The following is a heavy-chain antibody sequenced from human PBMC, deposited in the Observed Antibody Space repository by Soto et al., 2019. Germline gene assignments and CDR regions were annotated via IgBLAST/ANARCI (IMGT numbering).Heavy chain of an antibody. Sequence: PGESLKISCKGSGYSFTSYWIGWVLQMPGKGLEWMGIIYPGDSDTRYSPSFQGQVTISADKSISTAYLQWSSLKAADTAMYYCARTSAAGKYHYGMDVWGQGTTVTVSS. CDR3: ARTSAAGKYHYGMDV. J-gene: IGHJ6*02. D-gene: IGHD6-13*01. V-gene: IGHV5-51*01. CDR2: IYPGDSDT. CDR1: GYSFTSYW.